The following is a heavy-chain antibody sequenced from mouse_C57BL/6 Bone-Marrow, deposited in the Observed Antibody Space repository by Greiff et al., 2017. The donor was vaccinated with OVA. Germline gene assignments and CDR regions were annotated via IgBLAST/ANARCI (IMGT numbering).Heavy chain of an antibody. D-gene: IGHD2-4*01. J-gene: IGHJ3*01. CDR1: GYTFTDYC. Sequence: VQLQQPGPVLVKPGASVKMSCKASGYTFTDYCMHWVKQSHGKSLEWIGVINPYNGGTSYNQKFKGKATLTVDTSSSTAYMELNSLTSEDSAVYYCARVAYDYSAWFAYWGQGTLVTVSA. CDR3: ARVAYDYSAWFAY. V-gene: IGHV1-19*01. CDR2: INPYNGGT.